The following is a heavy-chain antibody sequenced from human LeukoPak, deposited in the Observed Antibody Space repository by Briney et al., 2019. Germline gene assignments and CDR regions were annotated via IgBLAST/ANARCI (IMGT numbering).Heavy chain of an antibody. V-gene: IGHV3-21*01. J-gene: IGHJ4*02. D-gene: IGHD3-22*01. Sequence: VGSLRLSCAASGFTFSSYSMNWVRQAPGKGLEGVSSISSSSSYIYYTDSVKGRFTISRDNAKKSLYLQMNSLRAEYTALNYTAWEYYYDSSGYYFDYWCGGTRVSVSS. CDR1: GFTFSSYS. CDR3: AWEYYYDSSGYYFDY. CDR2: ISSSSSYI.